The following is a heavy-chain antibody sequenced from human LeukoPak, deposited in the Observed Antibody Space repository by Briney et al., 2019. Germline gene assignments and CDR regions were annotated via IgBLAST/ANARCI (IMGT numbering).Heavy chain of an antibody. V-gene: IGHV3-23*01. J-gene: IGHJ4*02. CDR2: ISGSGGST. Sequence: GGSLRLSCTASGSTSGDDALNWFRQAPGKGLEWVSAISGSGGSTYYADSVKGRFTISRDNSKNTLYLQMNSLRAEDTAVYYCAKATFWSGYFSVGGLYDYWGQGTLVTVSS. CDR3: AKATFWSGYFSVGGLYDY. D-gene: IGHD3-3*01. CDR1: GSTSGDDA.